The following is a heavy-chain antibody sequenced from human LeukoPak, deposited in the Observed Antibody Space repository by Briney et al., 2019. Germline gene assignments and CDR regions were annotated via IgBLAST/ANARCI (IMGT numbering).Heavy chain of an antibody. CDR3: AKDLIFGVVIIEYYMDV. CDR2: ISGSGGST. Sequence: GGSLRLSCAASGFTFSSYAMSWVRQAPGKGLEWVSAISGSGGSTYYADSVKGRFTISRDNSKNTLYLQMNSLRAEDTAVYYCAKDLIFGVVIIEYYMDVWGKGTTVTVSS. J-gene: IGHJ6*03. CDR1: GFTFSSYA. V-gene: IGHV3-23*01. D-gene: IGHD3-3*01.